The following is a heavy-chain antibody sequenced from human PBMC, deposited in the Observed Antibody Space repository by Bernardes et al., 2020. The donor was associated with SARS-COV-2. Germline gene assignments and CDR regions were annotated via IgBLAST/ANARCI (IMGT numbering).Heavy chain of an antibody. Sequence: LSLTCTVSGGSISSYYWSWIRQPAGKGLEWIGRIYTSGSTNYNPSLKSRVTMSVDTSKNQFSLKLSSVTAADTAVYYCARDSDYYDFWSGYYYGMDVWGQGTTVTVSS. V-gene: IGHV4-4*07. J-gene: IGHJ6*02. CDR3: ARDSDYYDFWSGYYYGMDV. CDR1: GGSISSYY. CDR2: IYTSGST. D-gene: IGHD3-3*01.